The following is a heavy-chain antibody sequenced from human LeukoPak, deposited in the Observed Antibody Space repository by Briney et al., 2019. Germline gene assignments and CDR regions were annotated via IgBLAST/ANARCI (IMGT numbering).Heavy chain of an antibody. J-gene: IGHJ4*02. CDR2: INNTGRST. Sequence: PGGSLRLSCAASGFTFNNYAMNWVRQAPGKGLEWVSAINNTGRSTYYADSVKGRFTISRDNSKNTVFLQINSLRAEDTAVYYCAKGIEYNNSWTFDYWGQGTLVTVSS. CDR1: GFTFNNYA. D-gene: IGHD2/OR15-2a*01. V-gene: IGHV3-23*01. CDR3: AKGIEYNNSWTFDY.